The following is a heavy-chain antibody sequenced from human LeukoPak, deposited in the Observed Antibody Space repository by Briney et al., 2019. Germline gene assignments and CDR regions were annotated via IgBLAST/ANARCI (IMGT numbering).Heavy chain of an antibody. J-gene: IGHJ4*02. Sequence: SGGSLRLSCAASGFTFSSYGMHWVRQAPGKGLEWVSVIYSGGSTYYADSVKGRFTISRDNSKNTLYLQMNSLRAEDTAVYYCARDLAYGSGSYYLDYWGQGTLVTVSS. V-gene: IGHV3-NL1*01. CDR2: IYSGGST. CDR3: ARDLAYGSGSYYLDY. CDR1: GFTFSSYG. D-gene: IGHD3-10*01.